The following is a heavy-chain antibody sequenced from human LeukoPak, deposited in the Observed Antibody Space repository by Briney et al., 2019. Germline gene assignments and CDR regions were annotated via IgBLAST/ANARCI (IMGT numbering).Heavy chain of an antibody. CDR1: GFTFSSYS. V-gene: IGHV3-21*01. CDR2: ISSSSSYI. Sequence: GGSLRLSCAASGFTFSSYSMNWVRQPPGKGLEWVSSISSSSSYIYYADSVKGRFTIPRDNAKNSLYLQMNSLRAEDTAVYYCARGIVGATRWLDPWGQGTLVTVSS. J-gene: IGHJ5*02. CDR3: ARGIVGATRWLDP. D-gene: IGHD1-26*01.